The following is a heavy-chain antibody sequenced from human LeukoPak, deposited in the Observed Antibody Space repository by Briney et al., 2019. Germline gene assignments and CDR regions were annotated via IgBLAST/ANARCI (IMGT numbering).Heavy chain of an antibody. Sequence: GASVKVSCKASGYTFSNYYIHWVRQAPGQGLEWMGIINPSGGSRSYAQKFQGRLTVTRDTSTSTVYMELSSLSSEDTAVYYCAREIGPIQLHLWGSAFDYWGQGTLVTVSS. CDR2: INPSGGSR. CDR1: GYTFSNYY. D-gene: IGHD5-18*01. V-gene: IGHV1-46*01. J-gene: IGHJ4*02. CDR3: AREIGPIQLHLWGSAFDY.